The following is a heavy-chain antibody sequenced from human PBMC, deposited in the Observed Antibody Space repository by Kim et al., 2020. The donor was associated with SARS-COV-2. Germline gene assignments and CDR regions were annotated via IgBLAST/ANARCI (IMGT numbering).Heavy chain of an antibody. J-gene: IGHJ4*02. V-gene: IGHV3-21*01. CDR2: ISSSSSYI. CDR1: GFTFSSYS. D-gene: IGHD3-22*01. Sequence: GGSLRLSCAASGFTFSSYSMNWVRQAPGKGLEWVSSISSSSSYIYYADSVKGRFTISRDNAKNSLYLQMNSLRAEDTAVYYCARAHDYYDSSGYSPVNFDYWGQGTLVTVSS. CDR3: ARAHDYYDSSGYSPVNFDY.